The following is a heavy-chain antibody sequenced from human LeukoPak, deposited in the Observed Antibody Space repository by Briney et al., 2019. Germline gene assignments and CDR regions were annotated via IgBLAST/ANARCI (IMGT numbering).Heavy chain of an antibody. D-gene: IGHD6-6*01. J-gene: IGHJ5*02. CDR2: INPNSGGT. CDR1: GYTFTDYY. Sequence: ASVKVSCKASGYTFTDYYIHWVRQAPGQGLEWMGWINPNSGGTNYAQKFQGRVTMTRDTSISTAYMELSRLRSDDTAVYYCARASSLEALHFSFDPWGQGTLVTVSS. CDR3: ARASSLEALHFSFDP. V-gene: IGHV1-2*02.